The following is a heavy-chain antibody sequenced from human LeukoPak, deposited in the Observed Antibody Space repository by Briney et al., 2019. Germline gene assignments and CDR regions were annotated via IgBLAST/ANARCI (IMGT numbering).Heavy chain of an antibody. D-gene: IGHD3-10*01. CDR3: AKGPPYGSGSSGYFDY. CDR2: ISWNSGSI. V-gene: IGHV3-9*01. Sequence: GGSLRLSCAASGFTFDDYAMHWVRQAPGKGLEWVSGISWNSGSIGYADPVKGRFTISRDNAKNSLYLQMNSLRAEDTALYYCAKGPPYGSGSSGYFDYWGQGTLVTVSS. CDR1: GFTFDDYA. J-gene: IGHJ4*02.